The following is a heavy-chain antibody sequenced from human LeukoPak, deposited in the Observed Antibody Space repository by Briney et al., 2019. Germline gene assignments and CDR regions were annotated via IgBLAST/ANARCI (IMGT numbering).Heavy chain of an antibody. CDR2: INHSGST. J-gene: IGHJ4*02. CDR1: GGSFSDNY. Sequence: SETLSLTCAVYGGSFSDNYWSWIRQPPGKGLEWIGEINHSGSTYYNPSLKSRVTISVDTSKNQFSLKLSSVTAADTAVYYCARAYSSGWPTFDYWGQGTLVTVSS. D-gene: IGHD6-19*01. V-gene: IGHV4-34*01. CDR3: ARAYSSGWPTFDY.